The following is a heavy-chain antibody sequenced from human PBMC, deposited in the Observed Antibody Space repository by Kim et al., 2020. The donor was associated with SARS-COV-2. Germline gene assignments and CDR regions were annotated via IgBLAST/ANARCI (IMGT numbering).Heavy chain of an antibody. J-gene: IGHJ5*02. Sequence: TPSLKRRVTISVDTSKNQFSLKLSSVTAADTAVYYCARGIYSYGSGWFDPWGQGTLVTVSS. V-gene: IGHV4-39*01. CDR3: ARGIYSYGSGWFDP. D-gene: IGHD5-18*01.